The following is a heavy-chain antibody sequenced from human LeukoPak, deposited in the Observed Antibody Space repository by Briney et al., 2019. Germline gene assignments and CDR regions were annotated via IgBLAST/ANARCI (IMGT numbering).Heavy chain of an antibody. Sequence: GGSLRFSCAASGFTFSSYAMSWVRQAPGKGLEWVSAISGSGGSTYYAGSVKGRFTISRDNSKNTLYLQMNSLRAEDTAVYYCAKDAYPSMVHSGQNWFDPWGQGTLVTVSS. D-gene: IGHD3-10*01. V-gene: IGHV3-23*01. J-gene: IGHJ5*02. CDR3: AKDAYPSMVHSGQNWFDP. CDR1: GFTFSSYA. CDR2: ISGSGGST.